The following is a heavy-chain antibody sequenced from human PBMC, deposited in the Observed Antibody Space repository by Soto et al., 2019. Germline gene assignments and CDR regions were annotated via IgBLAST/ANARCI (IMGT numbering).Heavy chain of an antibody. J-gene: IGHJ6*03. CDR1: GGSISSYY. Sequence: SETLSLTCTVSGGSISSYYWSWIRQPPGKGLEWIGYIYYSGSTNYNPSLKSRVTISVDTSKNQFSLKLSSVTAADTAVYYCARTTGTTNYYMDVWGKGTTVTVSS. CDR2: IYYSGST. V-gene: IGHV4-59*08. CDR3: ARTTGTTNYYMDV. D-gene: IGHD1-7*01.